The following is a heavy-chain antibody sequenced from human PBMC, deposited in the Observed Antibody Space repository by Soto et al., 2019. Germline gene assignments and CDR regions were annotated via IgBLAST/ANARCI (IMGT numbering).Heavy chain of an antibody. CDR1: GFTFSNYA. D-gene: IGHD2-15*01. J-gene: IGHJ4*02. CDR2: LTGDSSAT. V-gene: IGHV3-23*01. CDR3: AKRGVEFVVVIAAVSFDS. Sequence: EVQLLKSWGGLVQPGGSLRLSCAASGFTFSNYAMNWVRQAPGKGLEWVSALTGDSSATYYADSVKGRFTISRDNSKNTLYLQMNSLRAEDTAVYYCAKRGVEFVVVIAAVSFDSWGQGTLVTVSS.